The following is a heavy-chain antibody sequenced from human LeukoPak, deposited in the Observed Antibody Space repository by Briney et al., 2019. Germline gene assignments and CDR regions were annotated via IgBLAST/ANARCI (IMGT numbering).Heavy chain of an antibody. V-gene: IGHV1-46*01. CDR3: ARENTMVRGVINFDY. J-gene: IGHJ4*02. CDR2: INPSGGST. D-gene: IGHD3-10*01. CDR1: GYTFTNYY. Sequence: ASVKVSCKASGYTFTNYYMYWVRQAPGQGLEWMGTINPSGGSTSYAQKFQGRVTMTRDTSTSTVYMELSSLRSEDTAFYYCARENTMVRGVINFDYWGQGTLVTVSS.